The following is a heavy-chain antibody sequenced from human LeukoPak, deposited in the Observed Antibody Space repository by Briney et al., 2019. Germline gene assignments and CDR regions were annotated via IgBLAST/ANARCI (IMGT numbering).Heavy chain of an antibody. CDR1: GYSISSGYY. CDR2: IYHSGST. J-gene: IGHJ6*03. V-gene: IGHV4-38-2*02. CDR3: AREGQTYYYGSGSHTRPCYYYYYMDV. Sequence: SETLSLTCTVSGYSISSGYYWGWIRQPPGKGLEWIGSIYHSGSTYYNPSLKSRVTISVDTSKKQFSLKLSSVTAADTAVYYCAREGQTYYYGSGSHTRPCYYYYYMDVWGKGTTVTVSS. D-gene: IGHD3-10*01.